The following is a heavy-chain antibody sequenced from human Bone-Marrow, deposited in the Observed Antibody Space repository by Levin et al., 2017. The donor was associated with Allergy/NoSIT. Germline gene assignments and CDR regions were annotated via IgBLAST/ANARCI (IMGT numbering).Heavy chain of an antibody. D-gene: IGHD3-22*01. CDR1: GFTFSSYA. J-gene: IGHJ4*02. Sequence: GGSLRLSCAASGFTFSSYAMHWVRQAPGKGLEWVAVISYDGSNKYYADSVKGRFTISRDNSKNTLYLQMNSLRAEDTAVYYCARDYYYDSSGYPTVFDYWGQGTLVTVSS. CDR3: ARDYYYDSSGYPTVFDY. V-gene: IGHV3-30*04. CDR2: ISYDGSNK.